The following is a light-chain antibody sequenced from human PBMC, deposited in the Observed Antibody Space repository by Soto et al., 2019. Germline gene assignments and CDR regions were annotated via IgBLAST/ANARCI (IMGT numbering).Light chain of an antibody. CDR3: QQYGASPYS. V-gene: IGKV3-20*01. J-gene: IGKJ2*03. Sequence: EIVLTQSPGTLSLSPGERATLSCRASQSVRSSYLAWYQQKPGQAPRLLIYGASSRATGIPDRFSGSGSGTDFTLPISRLEPEDLAVYYCQQYGASPYSFGQGTKLEIK. CDR1: QSVRSSY. CDR2: GAS.